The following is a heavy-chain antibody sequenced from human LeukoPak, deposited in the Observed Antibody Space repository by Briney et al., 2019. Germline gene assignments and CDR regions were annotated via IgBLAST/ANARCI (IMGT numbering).Heavy chain of an antibody. CDR2: ITNDGSST. CDR3: ARDTGSRYLDS. D-gene: IGHD4-17*01. V-gene: IGHV3-74*01. Sequence: QTGGSLRLSCAASGLTFSSHWMHWVRQAPGKGLVWVSRITNDGSSTTYADSVKGRFTISRDNSKNTLYLEMNSLRVEDTAVFYCARDTGSRYLDSWGRESWSPSPQ. J-gene: IGHJ4*02. CDR1: GLTFSSHW.